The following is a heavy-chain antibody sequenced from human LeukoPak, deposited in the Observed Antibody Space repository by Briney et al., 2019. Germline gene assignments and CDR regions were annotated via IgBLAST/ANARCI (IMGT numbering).Heavy chain of an antibody. CDR2: IYYGGST. V-gene: IGHV4-39*01. CDR3: AGHHPRNTVDF. J-gene: IGHJ4*02. CDR1: GGSISSSSYS. Sequence: SETLSLTCTVSGGSISSSSYSWGWIRQPPGKGLEWIGSIYYGGSTYYNPSLKSRVTISVDTSKNQFSLKLSSVTAADTAVYYCAGHHPRNTVDFWGQGTLVTVSS. D-gene: IGHD2/OR15-2a*01.